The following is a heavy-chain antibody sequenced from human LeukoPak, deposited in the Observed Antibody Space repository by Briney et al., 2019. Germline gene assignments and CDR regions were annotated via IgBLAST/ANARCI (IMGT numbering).Heavy chain of an antibody. D-gene: IGHD6-13*01. CDR1: GYTFTSYY. J-gene: IGHJ6*02. Sequence: GASVKVSCKASGYTFTSYYMHWVRQAPGQGLEWMGIINPSGGSTSYAQKFQGRVTMTGDTSTSTVYMELSSLRSEDTAVYYCARDLWASQGQQLVYFGMDVWGQGTTVTVSS. CDR3: ARDLWASQGQQLVYFGMDV. V-gene: IGHV1-46*01. CDR2: INPSGGST.